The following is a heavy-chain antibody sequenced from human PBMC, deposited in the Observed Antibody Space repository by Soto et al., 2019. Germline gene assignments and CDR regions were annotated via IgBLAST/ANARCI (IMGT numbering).Heavy chain of an antibody. CDR2: ISAYNGNT. CDR1: GYTFTSYG. V-gene: IGHV1-18*01. J-gene: IGHJ3*02. D-gene: IGHD1-20*01. CDR3: ARDPNWNDVRAFDI. Sequence: ASVKVSCKASGYTFTSYGISLVRQAPGQGLEWMGWISAYNGNTNYAQKLQGRVTMTTDTSTSTAYMELRSLRSDDTAVYYCARDPNWNDVRAFDIWGQGTMVTVSS.